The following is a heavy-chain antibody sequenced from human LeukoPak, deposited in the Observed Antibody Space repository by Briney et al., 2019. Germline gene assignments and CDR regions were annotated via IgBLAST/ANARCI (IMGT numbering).Heavy chain of an antibody. CDR2: IYTSGST. CDR3: ARSRSVYYYYYYMDV. V-gene: IGHV4-61*02. J-gene: IGHJ6*03. CDR1: GGSISSGSYY. Sequence: SQTLSLTCTVSGGSISSGSYYWSWIRQPAGKGLEWIGRIYTSGSTNYNPSLKSRVTISVDTSKNQFSLKLSSVTAADTAVYYCARSRSVYYYYYYMDVWGKGTTVTVSS.